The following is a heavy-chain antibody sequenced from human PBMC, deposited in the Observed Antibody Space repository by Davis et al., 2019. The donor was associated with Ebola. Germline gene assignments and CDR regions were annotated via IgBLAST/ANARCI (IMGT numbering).Heavy chain of an antibody. J-gene: IGHJ4*02. CDR1: GFTFNKYG. D-gene: IGHD2-21*02. CDR3: AKEMEVTKPYDH. CDR2: VSRKGGT. V-gene: IGHV3-23*01. Sequence: PGGSLRLPCAASGFTFNKYGMSWVRQALGKGLEWVAAVSRKGGTYYADSVKGRFTVSRDTSKDKLFLQMDSLRDEDTAVYYCAKEMEVTKPYDHWGQGTLVTVSS.